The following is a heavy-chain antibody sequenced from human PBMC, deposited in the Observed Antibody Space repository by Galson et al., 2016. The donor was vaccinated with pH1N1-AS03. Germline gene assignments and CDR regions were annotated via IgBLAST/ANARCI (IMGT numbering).Heavy chain of an antibody. J-gene: IGHJ4*02. V-gene: IGHV3-21*01. Sequence: SLRLSCAVSGFTISSHTMYWVRQAPGKGLEWVSGIDSGSNLIYYGDSVKGRFTVSRDNARQSLFLHMNSLRAEDTAVYYCARDAASSGSWYYSDHWGQGILVTVSS. CDR1: GFTISSHT. D-gene: IGHD6-19*01. CDR3: ARDAASSGSWYYSDH. CDR2: IDSGSNLI.